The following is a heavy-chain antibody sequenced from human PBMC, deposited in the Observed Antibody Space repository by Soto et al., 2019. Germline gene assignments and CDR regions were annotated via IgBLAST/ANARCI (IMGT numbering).Heavy chain of an antibody. J-gene: IGHJ4*02. D-gene: IGHD1-7*01. CDR1: GGSISSYY. V-gene: IGHV4-59*01. CDR2: IYYSGST. Sequence: ASETLSLTCTVSGGSISSYYWSWIRQPPGKGLEWIGYIYYSGSTNYNPSLKSRVTISVDTSKNQFSLKLSSVTAADTAVYYCARDGTAGGRYPSFFDYWGQGTLVTVSS. CDR3: ARDGTAGGRYPSFFDY.